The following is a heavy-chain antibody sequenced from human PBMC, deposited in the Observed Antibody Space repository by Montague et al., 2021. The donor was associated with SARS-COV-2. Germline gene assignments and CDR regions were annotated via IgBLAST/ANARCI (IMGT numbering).Heavy chain of an antibody. V-gene: IGHV4-34*01. Sequence: SETLSLTCAVSGGSFSRYYWSWIRQPPGKGLEWIGEISQSGNTKYNPSLQSRVSMSFDTSRNQFSLKVSSVTAAGTAIYYCARLGDGIVPSPILGLGPYYSFYYMDVWGKGTTVTVSS. CDR3: ARLGDGIVPSPILGLGPYYSFYYMDV. D-gene: IGHD2-2*02. CDR1: GGSFSRYY. CDR2: ISQSGNT. J-gene: IGHJ6*03.